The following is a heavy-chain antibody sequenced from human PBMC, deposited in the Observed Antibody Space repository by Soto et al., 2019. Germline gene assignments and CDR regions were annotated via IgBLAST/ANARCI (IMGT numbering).Heavy chain of an antibody. CDR2: IKSKTDGGAT. D-gene: IGHD1-26*01. J-gene: IGHJ4*02. Sequence: EVQLVESGGGLVKPGGSLRLSCAASGFTFTNAWMNWVRQAPGKGLEWVGRIKSKTDGGATDYAAPVQGRFTISRDDSKNTLYLQMNSLKTEDTALYYCTTAPSGSYPDYWGQGTLVTVSS. CDR3: TTAPSGSYPDY. CDR1: GFTFTNAW. V-gene: IGHV3-15*07.